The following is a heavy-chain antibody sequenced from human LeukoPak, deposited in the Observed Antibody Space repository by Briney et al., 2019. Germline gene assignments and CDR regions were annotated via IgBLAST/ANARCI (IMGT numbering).Heavy chain of an antibody. J-gene: IGHJ4*02. V-gene: IGHV3-23*01. D-gene: IGHD6-19*01. CDR1: GFTFGSYA. Sequence: PGGSLRLSCAASGFTFGSYAMYGVRQAPGKGLEWVSGISGSGGSTFYADSVKGRFTISRDKSENTVYLQMNSLRADDTAVYYGAKTTAGYGSGRYPGWPVDYWGQGTLVTVSS. CDR2: ISGSGGST. CDR3: AKTTAGYGSGRYPGWPVDY.